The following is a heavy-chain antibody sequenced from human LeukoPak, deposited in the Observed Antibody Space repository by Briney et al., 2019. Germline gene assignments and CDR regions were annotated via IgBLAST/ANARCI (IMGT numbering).Heavy chain of an antibody. J-gene: IGHJ4*02. D-gene: IGHD3-22*01. CDR1: GFTFSSYS. Sequence: GGSLRLSCAASGFTFSSYSMNWVRQAPGKGLEWVSSISSTSSYIYYADSVKSRFTISRDNAKNSLYLQMNSLRAEDTAVYYCARDDTYYDRSGYYLDYWGQGTLVTVSS. V-gene: IGHV3-21*01. CDR2: ISSTSSYI. CDR3: ARDDTYYDRSGYYLDY.